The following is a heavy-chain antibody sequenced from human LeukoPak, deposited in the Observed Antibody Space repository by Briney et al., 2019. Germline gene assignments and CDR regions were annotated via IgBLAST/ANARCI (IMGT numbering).Heavy chain of an antibody. D-gene: IGHD5-12*01. CDR1: GFTFSDYY. V-gene: IGHV3-11*05. CDR2: ISSSSSYT. Sequence: GGSLGLSCAASGFTFSDYYMSWIRQAPGKGLEWVSYISSSSSYTDYADSVKGRFTISRDNAKNSLNLQMNSLRAEDTAVYYCARDSGYSGYSDYWGQGTLVTVSS. J-gene: IGHJ4*02. CDR3: ARDSGYSGYSDY.